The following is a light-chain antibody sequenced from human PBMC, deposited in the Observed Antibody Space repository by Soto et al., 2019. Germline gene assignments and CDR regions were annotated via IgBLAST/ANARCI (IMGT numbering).Light chain of an antibody. CDR3: AAWDDNLSGPL. J-gene: IGLJ3*02. CDR1: SSNIGNNY. CDR2: RND. V-gene: IGLV1-47*01. Sequence: QSVLTQPPSASATPGQRVTISCSASSSNIGNNYIYWYHQLPGTAPKLLIYRNDQRASGVPDRFSGSKSDTSGSLAISGLRSDDEGIYYCAAWDDNLSGPLFGGGTKLTVL.